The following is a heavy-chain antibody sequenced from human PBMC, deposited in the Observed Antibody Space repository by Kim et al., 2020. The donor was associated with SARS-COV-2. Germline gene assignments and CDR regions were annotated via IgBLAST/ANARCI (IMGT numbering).Heavy chain of an antibody. CDR2: SGVHT. V-gene: IGHV3-23*01. CDR3: AKEWWVG. Sequence: SGVHTYYVDPVKGRFNITRDSSKNTLYLLMNSLRAEDAAVYYCAKEWWVGWGQGTLVTVSS. D-gene: IGHD3-10*01. J-gene: IGHJ4*02.